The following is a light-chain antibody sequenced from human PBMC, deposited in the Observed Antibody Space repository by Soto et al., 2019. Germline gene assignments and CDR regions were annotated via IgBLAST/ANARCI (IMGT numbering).Light chain of an antibody. CDR3: QQYNNWPRT. CDR1: QSVSNN. V-gene: IGKV3-15*01. CDR2: GAS. Sequence: EIVMTQSPATLSVSPGERATLSCRASQSVSNNLAWYQLKPGQAPRLLIYGASTRATGIPARFSGSGSGTEFTLTISSLQSEDFAVYYCQQYNNWPRTFGQGTKVDIK. J-gene: IGKJ1*01.